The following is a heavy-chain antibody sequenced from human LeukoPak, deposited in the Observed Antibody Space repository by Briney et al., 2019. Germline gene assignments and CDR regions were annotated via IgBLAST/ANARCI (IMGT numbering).Heavy chain of an antibody. D-gene: IGHD3-10*01. V-gene: IGHV3-7*01. CDR3: ARDRGFGESPAI. Sequence: GGSLRLSCAASGFPFNTFWMTWVRQAPGKGLEWVAHIKQDGREKYYVDSLKGRFTISRDNTNNSLYLQMNSLRAEDTAVYCCARDRGFGESPAIWGQGTMVTVSS. CDR2: IKQDGREK. J-gene: IGHJ3*02. CDR1: GFPFNTFW.